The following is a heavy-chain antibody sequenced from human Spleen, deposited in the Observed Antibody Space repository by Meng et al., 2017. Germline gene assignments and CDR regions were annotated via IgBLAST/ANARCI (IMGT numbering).Heavy chain of an antibody. CDR3: ARGPTTMAHDFDY. D-gene: IGHD4-11*01. CDR2: INHSGST. CDR1: GGSFSGYY. Sequence: QGQLPQWGAGLLKPSETLSLPCAVYGGSFSGYYWSWIRQPPGKGLEWIGEINHSGSTNYNPSLKSRVTISVDTSKNQFSLKLSSVTAADTAVYYCARGPTTMAHDFDYWGQGTLVTVSS. V-gene: IGHV4-34*01. J-gene: IGHJ4*02.